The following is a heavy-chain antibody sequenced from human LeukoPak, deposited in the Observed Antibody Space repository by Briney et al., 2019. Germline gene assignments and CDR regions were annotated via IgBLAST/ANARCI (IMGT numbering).Heavy chain of an antibody. CDR1: GFTFTSYW. D-gene: IGHD6-6*01. Sequence: PGGSLRLSCVASGFTFTSYWMAWVRQTPGKGLEWVADIKEDGSGEYYVDSVKGRFTIYRDNAKKSLYLQMNSLRAEDTAVYYCARDFGPSTAAWGAFDIWAQGTMVIVSS. J-gene: IGHJ3*02. CDR3: ARDFGPSTAAWGAFDI. CDR2: IKEDGSGE. V-gene: IGHV3-7*01.